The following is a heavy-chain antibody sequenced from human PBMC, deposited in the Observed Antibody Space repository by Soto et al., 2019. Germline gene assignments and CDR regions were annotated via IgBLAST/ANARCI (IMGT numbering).Heavy chain of an antibody. V-gene: IGHV2-5*02. CDR3: ATAAAAGGPIAGVDF. J-gene: IGHJ3*01. Sequence: SGPTLVNPTQTLRLTCYFSVFSLSTSGVGVGWVRQPPGKALEWVVFIYWDDDKRYSPSLKSRLTITKDTSKSQVVLTMTTMDPVDTATYYCATAAAAGGPIAGVDFWGEGTMVTVSS. CDR1: VFSLSTSGVG. CDR2: IYWDDDK. D-gene: IGHD6-13*01.